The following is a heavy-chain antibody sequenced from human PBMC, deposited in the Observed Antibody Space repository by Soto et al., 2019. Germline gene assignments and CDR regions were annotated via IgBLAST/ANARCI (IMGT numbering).Heavy chain of an antibody. Sequence: SETLSLTCAVYGGSFSGYYWSWIRQPPGKGLEWIGEINHSGSTNYNPSLKSRVTISVDTSKNQFSLKLSSVTAADTAVYYCARSKPYYDDIWGSYRPLYCFDDWGQGALVTVSS. CDR3: ARSKPYYDDIWGSYRPLYCFDD. CDR1: GGSFSGYY. V-gene: IGHV4-34*01. J-gene: IGHJ4*02. D-gene: IGHD3-16*02. CDR2: INHSGST.